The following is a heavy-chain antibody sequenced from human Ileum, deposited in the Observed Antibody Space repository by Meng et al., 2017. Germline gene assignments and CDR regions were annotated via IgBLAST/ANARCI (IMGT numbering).Heavy chain of an antibody. CDR2: VSGYSGQS. Sequence: QVQLCQSGAEVKKPGASMTVSCKASGYTFTDYGISWVRQAPGQRLQWLGWVSGYSGQSHYAQRVQDRVAMTTDTSTNTAYMELRSLRSDDTAVYYCAKDSVATATQFDSWGQGTLVTVSS. D-gene: IGHD5-12*01. J-gene: IGHJ4*02. CDR1: GYTFTDYG. CDR3: AKDSVATATQFDS. V-gene: IGHV1-18*01.